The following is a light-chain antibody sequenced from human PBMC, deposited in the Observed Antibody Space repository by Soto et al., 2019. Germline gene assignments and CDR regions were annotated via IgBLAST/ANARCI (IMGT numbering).Light chain of an antibody. CDR2: GAS. V-gene: IGKV3-20*01. Sequence: EIVLTQSPGTLSLSPGERATLSCRASQRVSSGYLGWYQQRPGQAPRLLLYGASNRAAGIPDRFSGRGSETDFTLTISRLEPEDFAVYYCQQYGSSPPYTFGQGTKLEIK. CDR1: QRVSSGY. J-gene: IGKJ2*01. CDR3: QQYGSSPPYT.